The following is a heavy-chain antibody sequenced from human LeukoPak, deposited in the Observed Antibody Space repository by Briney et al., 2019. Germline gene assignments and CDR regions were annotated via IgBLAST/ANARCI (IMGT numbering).Heavy chain of an antibody. CDR2: ISSSSSYI. J-gene: IGHJ4*02. Sequence: GGSLRLSCAASGFTFRDYAMSWVRQAPGKGLEWVSSISSSSSYIYYADSVKGRFTISRDNAKNSLYLQMNSLRAEDTAVYYCARTIDSSGSNYWGQGTLVTVSS. D-gene: IGHD3-22*01. CDR3: ARTIDSSGSNY. V-gene: IGHV3-21*01. CDR1: GFTFRDYA.